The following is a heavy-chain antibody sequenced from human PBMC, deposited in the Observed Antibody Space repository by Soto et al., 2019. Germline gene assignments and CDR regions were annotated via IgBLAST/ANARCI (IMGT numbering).Heavy chain of an antibody. D-gene: IGHD2-2*01. CDR2: INQSANT. CDR1: GGSFSGYY. J-gene: IGHJ6*02. V-gene: IGHV4-34*01. Sequence: PSETLSLTCAVSGGSFSGYYWTWIRRIPGKGLEWVGEINQSANTKYNPSLMSRVTMSVDTSRNQFSLKLRSVTAADTAVYYCARPSYALNWDFHYGMQVWGQGTSVTVSS. CDR3: ARPSYALNWDFHYGMQV.